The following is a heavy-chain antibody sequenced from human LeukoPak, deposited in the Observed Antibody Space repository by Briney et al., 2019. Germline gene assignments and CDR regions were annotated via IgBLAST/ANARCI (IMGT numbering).Heavy chain of an antibody. CDR3: ARGLPYCGGDCFRALDY. D-gene: IGHD2-21*02. Sequence: GGSLRLSCAASGFTFSSLTMNWVRQAPGKGLEWVSYISSSSSRIYYADSVKGRFTVTRDNAKNSMYLQMNSLRDEDTAVYYCARGLPYCGGDCFRALDYWGQGTLVTVSS. J-gene: IGHJ4*02. CDR2: ISSSSSRI. V-gene: IGHV3-48*02. CDR1: GFTFSSLT.